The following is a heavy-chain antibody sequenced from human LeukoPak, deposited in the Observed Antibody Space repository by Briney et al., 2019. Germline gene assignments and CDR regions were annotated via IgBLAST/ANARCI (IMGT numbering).Heavy chain of an antibody. J-gene: IGHJ4*02. Sequence: SETLSLTCTVSGGSISSSSYYWGWIRQPPGKGLEWIGSIYYSGSTYYNPSLKSRVTISVDTSKNQFSLKLSSVTAADTAVYYCARRVNYFDYWGQGTLVTVSS. CDR3: ARRVNYFDY. CDR2: IYYSGST. D-gene: IGHD3-22*01. CDR1: GGSISSSSYY. V-gene: IGHV4-39*01.